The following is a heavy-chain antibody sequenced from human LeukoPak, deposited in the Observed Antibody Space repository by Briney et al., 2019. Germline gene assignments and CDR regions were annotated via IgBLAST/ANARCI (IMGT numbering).Heavy chain of an antibody. V-gene: IGHV3-13*04. CDR1: GFTLSNHD. D-gene: IGHD1-1*01. J-gene: IGHJ3*02. CDR2: IGRHGDT. Sequence: PGGSLRLSRAVSGFTLSNHDMHWVRQPTGKGLEWVSAIGRHGDTYYAASVKGRFTISREYAKNSLYLQMNSLRVGHTAVYYCARVSMSPRGYDDALEIWGQGTVVTVSS. CDR3: ARVSMSPRGYDDALEI.